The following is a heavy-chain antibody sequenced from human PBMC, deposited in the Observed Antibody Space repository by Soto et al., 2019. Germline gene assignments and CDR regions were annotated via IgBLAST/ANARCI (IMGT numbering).Heavy chain of an antibody. D-gene: IGHD3-3*01. V-gene: IGHV3-30*18. CDR1: GFTFSSYG. CDR3: AKDRSTIIGVVTYIDY. J-gene: IGHJ4*02. CDR2: ISYDGSNK. Sequence: QVQLVESGGGVVQPGRSLRLSCAASGFTFSSYGMHWVRQAPGKGLEWLAVISYDGSNKYYADSVKWRFTISRVNSKNTLYLNMNSRRAAATAVYYCAKDRSTIIGVVTYIDYWGQGTLVTLSS.